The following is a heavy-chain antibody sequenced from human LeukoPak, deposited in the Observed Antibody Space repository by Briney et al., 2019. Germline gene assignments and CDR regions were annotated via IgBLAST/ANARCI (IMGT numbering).Heavy chain of an antibody. CDR2: IYSGGST. CDR1: GFTVSSNY. J-gene: IGHJ4*02. CDR3: ASTDPYYYDSSGYSGPQRY. Sequence: GGSLRLSCAASGFTVSSNYMSWVRQAPGKGLEWVSVIYSGGSTYYADSVKGRFTISRDNSKNTLYLQMNSLRAEDTAVYYCASTDPYYYDSSGYSGPQRYWGQGTLVTVSS. V-gene: IGHV3-66*01. D-gene: IGHD3-22*01.